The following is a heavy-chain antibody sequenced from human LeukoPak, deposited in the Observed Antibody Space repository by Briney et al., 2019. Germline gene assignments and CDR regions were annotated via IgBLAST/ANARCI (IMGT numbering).Heavy chain of an antibody. Sequence: PSQTLSLTCTVSGGSISSGGYHWSWIRQHPGKGLEWIGYIYYSGSTYYNPSLKSRVTISVDTSKNQFSLKLSSVTAADTAVYYCARVLVEMATSNFDYWGQGTLVTVSS. V-gene: IGHV4-31*03. D-gene: IGHD5-24*01. J-gene: IGHJ4*02. CDR2: IYYSGST. CDR3: ARVLVEMATSNFDY. CDR1: GGSISSGGYH.